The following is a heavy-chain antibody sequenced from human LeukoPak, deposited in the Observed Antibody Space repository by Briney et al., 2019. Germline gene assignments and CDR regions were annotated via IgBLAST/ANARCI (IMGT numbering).Heavy chain of an antibody. CDR3: AKDQSITIFGVAPYGMDV. CDR1: GFTFSSYG. CDR2: ISYDGSNK. Sequence: GGSLRLSCAASGFTFSSYGMHWVGQAPGKGLEWVAVISYDGSNKYYADSVKGRFTISRDNSKNTLYLQMNSLRAEDTAVYYCAKDQSITIFGVAPYGMDVWGQGTTVTVSS. D-gene: IGHD3-3*01. V-gene: IGHV3-30*18. J-gene: IGHJ6*02.